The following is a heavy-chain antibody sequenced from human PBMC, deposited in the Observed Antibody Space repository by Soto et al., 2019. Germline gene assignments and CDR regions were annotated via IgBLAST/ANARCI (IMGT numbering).Heavy chain of an antibody. D-gene: IGHD2-8*01. V-gene: IGHV3-48*01. CDR2: ISSSSSTI. CDR3: VRLIGNSWLHS. CDR1: GCTFSSYG. Sequence: PGRSLRLSCAASGCTFSSYGMNWVRQAPGKGLEWVSYISSSSSTIYYADSVKGRFTISRDNAKNSLYLHLNSVTPDDTAVYYYVRLIGNSWLHSWGQGTLVNVSS. J-gene: IGHJ5*01.